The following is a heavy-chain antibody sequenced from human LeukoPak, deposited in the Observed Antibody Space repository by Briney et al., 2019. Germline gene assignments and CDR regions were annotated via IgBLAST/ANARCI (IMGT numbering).Heavy chain of an antibody. V-gene: IGHV4-34*01. CDR3: ARGGGAARPRYFDL. D-gene: IGHD6-6*01. J-gene: IGHJ2*01. CDR2: MNQSGRA. CDR1: GASFSNYY. Sequence: PSETLSLTCAVYGASFSNYYWGWVRQPPGKGLEWIGEMNQSGRANYNPSLMSRVTLSVDTSKNQFSLMLDSVAAADTAVYYWARGGGAARPRYFDLWGRGTLVTVSS.